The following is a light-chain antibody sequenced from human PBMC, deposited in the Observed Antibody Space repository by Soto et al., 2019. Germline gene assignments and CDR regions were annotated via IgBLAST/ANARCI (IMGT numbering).Light chain of an antibody. CDR3: QQYGSSPSWT. V-gene: IGKV3-20*01. J-gene: IGKJ1*01. CDR1: QSVSSSY. CDR2: GAS. Sequence: EIVLTQSPGTLSLSPGERATLSCRASQSVSSSYLAWYQQKPGQAPRLLIYGASSRATGIPDRFSGSGSGTEFTLTISRLEPEDFVVYYCQQYGSSPSWTFGQGTKVEIK.